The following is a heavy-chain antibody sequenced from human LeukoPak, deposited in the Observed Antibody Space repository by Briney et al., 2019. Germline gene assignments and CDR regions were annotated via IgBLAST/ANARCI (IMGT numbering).Heavy chain of an antibody. CDR1: GFTFSSYW. CDR3: ARDRNSRYCSGGSCYTPDY. V-gene: IGHV3-7*01. J-gene: IGHJ4*02. CDR2: IKQDGSEK. Sequence: GGSLRLSCAASGFTFSSYWMSWVRQAPGKGLEWVANIKQDGSEKYYVDSVKSRFTISRDNAKNSLYLQMNSLRAEDTAVYYCARDRNSRYCSGGSCYTPDYWGQGTLVTVSS. D-gene: IGHD2-15*01.